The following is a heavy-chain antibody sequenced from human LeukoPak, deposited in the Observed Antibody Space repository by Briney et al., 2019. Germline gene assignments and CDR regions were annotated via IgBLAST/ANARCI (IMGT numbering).Heavy chain of an antibody. J-gene: IGHJ5*02. V-gene: IGHV1-24*01. CDR1: GYTLTELS. Sequence: GASVKVSCKVSGYTLTELSMHWVRQAPGKGLEWMGGFDPEDGETIYAQKFQGRVTMTEDTSTDTAYMELSSLRSEDTAVYYCARGQLRRRGNWFDPWGQGTLVTVSS. CDR2: FDPEDGET. CDR3: ARGQLRRRGNWFDP. D-gene: IGHD1-1*01.